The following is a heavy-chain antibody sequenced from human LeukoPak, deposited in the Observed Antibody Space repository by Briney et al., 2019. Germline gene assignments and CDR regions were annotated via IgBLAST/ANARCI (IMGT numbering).Heavy chain of an antibody. CDR2: IKQDGREK. J-gene: IGHJ4*02. CDR1: GFTFSSNL. V-gene: IGHV3-7*01. D-gene: IGHD5-24*01. Sequence: TGGSLRLSCAPSGFTFSSNLMSWVRQAPRQGLEWVANIKQDGREKYYVDSVKGRFTISRDNAKNSMYLQMTSLRAEDTAAYYRARNRWRDGYNEIDYWGQGTLVTVSS. CDR3: ARNRWRDGYNEIDY.